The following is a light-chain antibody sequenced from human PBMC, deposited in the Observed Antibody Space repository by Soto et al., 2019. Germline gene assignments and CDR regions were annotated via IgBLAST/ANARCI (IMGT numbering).Light chain of an antibody. CDR1: SSDVGGYNY. CDR2: EVT. Sequence: AVVTQPASVSGSPGQSITISCTGTSSDVGGYNYVSWYQQHPGKAPKLIIYEVTNRPSGISYRFSGSKSGNTASLTISGLQAEDEADYYCSSHTSSNTRVFGTGTKLTVL. V-gene: IGLV2-14*01. J-gene: IGLJ1*01. CDR3: SSHTSSNTRV.